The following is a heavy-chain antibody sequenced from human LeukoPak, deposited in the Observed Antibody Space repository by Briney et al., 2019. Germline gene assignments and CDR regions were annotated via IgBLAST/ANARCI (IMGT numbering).Heavy chain of an antibody. Sequence: GGSLRLSCAASGFTFRSYWMHWVRQAPGKGLVWVSRINTDGSNTNYADSVKGRFTISRDNSKNTLYLQMNSLRAEDTAVYYCAKDGGGYYPSYYYYMDVWGKGTTVTISS. J-gene: IGHJ6*03. V-gene: IGHV3-74*01. D-gene: IGHD3-22*01. CDR2: INTDGSNT. CDR1: GFTFRSYW. CDR3: AKDGGGYYPSYYYYMDV.